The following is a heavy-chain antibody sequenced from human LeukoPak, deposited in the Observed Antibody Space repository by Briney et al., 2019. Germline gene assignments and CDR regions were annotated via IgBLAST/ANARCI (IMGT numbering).Heavy chain of an antibody. Sequence: GGSLRLSCAASGFTFSSYAMSWVRPAQGKGLEWVSAISGSGGSTYYADSVKGRFTISRDNSTNTLYLQMNSLRAEDTAVYYCAKYDSSSWYYFDYWGQGTLVTVSS. V-gene: IGHV3-23*01. CDR1: GFTFSSYA. D-gene: IGHD6-13*01. CDR3: AKYDSSSWYYFDY. CDR2: ISGSGGST. J-gene: IGHJ4*02.